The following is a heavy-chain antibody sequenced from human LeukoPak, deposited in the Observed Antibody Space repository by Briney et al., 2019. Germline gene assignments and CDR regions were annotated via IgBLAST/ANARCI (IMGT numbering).Heavy chain of an antibody. CDR3: AREILDGHCSGGSCYPDAFDI. D-gene: IGHD2-15*01. V-gene: IGHV3-21*01. J-gene: IGHJ3*02. CDR1: GFTFSSYG. Sequence: PGGSLRLSCAASGFTFSSYGMHWVRQAPGKGLEWVSSISSSSSYIYYADSVKGRFTISRDNAKNSLYLQMNSLRAEDTAVYYCAREILDGHCSGGSCYPDAFDIWGQGTMVTVSS. CDR2: ISSSSSYI.